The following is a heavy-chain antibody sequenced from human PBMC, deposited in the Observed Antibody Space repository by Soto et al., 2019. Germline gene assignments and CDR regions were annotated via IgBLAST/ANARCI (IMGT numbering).Heavy chain of an antibody. Sequence: SETLSLTCTVSGGSISSGGYYWSWIRQHPGKGLEWIGYIYYSGSTYYNPSLKSRVTISVDTSKNQFSLKLSSVTAADTAVYYCARDGRSYYDFWSGYNNWFDPWGQGTLVTVSS. CDR1: GGSISSGGYY. D-gene: IGHD3-3*01. CDR2: IYYSGST. CDR3: ARDGRSYYDFWSGYNNWFDP. V-gene: IGHV4-31*03. J-gene: IGHJ5*02.